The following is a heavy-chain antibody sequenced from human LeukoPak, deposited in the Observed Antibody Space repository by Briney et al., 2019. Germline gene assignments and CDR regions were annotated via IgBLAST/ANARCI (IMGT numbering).Heavy chain of an antibody. J-gene: IGHJ4*02. D-gene: IGHD3-10*01. CDR3: ARHNRVAYGSGSYHDY. V-gene: IGHV4-39*01. Sequence: PSETLSLTSTVPGGSISSSSYYWGWIRQPPGKGLEWLVRIYYSGSTYYNPSLKSRVTISVDTSKNQFSLKLSSVTAADTAVYYCARHNRVAYGSGSYHDYWGQGTLVTVSS. CDR1: GGSISSSSYY. CDR2: IYYSGST.